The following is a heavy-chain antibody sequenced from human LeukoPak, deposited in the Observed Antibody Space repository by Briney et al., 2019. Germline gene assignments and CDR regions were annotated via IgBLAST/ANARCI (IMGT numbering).Heavy chain of an antibody. CDR3: ARDCSSTSCYTLYYYYGMDV. CDR2: ISAYNGNT. Sequence: GASVKVSCKASGGTFSSYGISWVRQAPGQGLEWMGWISAYNGNTNYAQKLQGRVTMTTDTSTSTAYMELRSLRSDDTAVYYCARDCSSTSCYTLYYYYGMDVWGQGTTVTVSS. D-gene: IGHD2-2*02. V-gene: IGHV1-18*01. J-gene: IGHJ6*02. CDR1: GGTFSSYG.